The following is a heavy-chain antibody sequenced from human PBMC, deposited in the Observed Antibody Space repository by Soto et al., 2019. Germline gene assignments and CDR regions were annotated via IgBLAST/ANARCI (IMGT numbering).Heavy chain of an antibody. D-gene: IGHD6-13*01. J-gene: IGHJ6*02. Sequence: SETLSLTCAVSGYSISSGYYWGWIRQSPGKGLEWIGSIYHSGSTYYNPSLKSRVIISVDTSKNQFSLKLSSVTAADTAVYYCARLAPIAAADGMDVWGQGTTVTVSS. CDR2: IYHSGST. CDR3: ARLAPIAAADGMDV. CDR1: GYSISSGYY. V-gene: IGHV4-38-2*01.